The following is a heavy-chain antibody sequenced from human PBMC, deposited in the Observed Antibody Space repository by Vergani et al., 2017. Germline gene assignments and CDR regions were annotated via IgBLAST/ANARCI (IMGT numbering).Heavy chain of an antibody. D-gene: IGHD3-10*01. J-gene: IGHJ6*02. CDR2: INPSGGST. V-gene: IGHV1-46*01. CDR1: GYTFTSYY. Sequence: QVQLVQSGAEVKKPGASVKVSCKASGYTFTSYYMHWVRQAPGQGLEWMGIINPSGGSTSSAQKFQGRVTRTRDTSTSTVYMKLSSLRSEHTAVYYCARKSLTESSPSYYYYGMDVWGQGTTVTVSS. CDR3: ARKSLTESSPSYYYYGMDV.